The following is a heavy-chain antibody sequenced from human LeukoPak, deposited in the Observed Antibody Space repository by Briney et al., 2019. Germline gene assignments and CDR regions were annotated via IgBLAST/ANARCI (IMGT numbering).Heavy chain of an antibody. V-gene: IGHV4-38-2*01. CDR2: IYHSGST. CDR1: GYSISSGYY. D-gene: IGHD3-22*01. J-gene: IGHJ4*02. CDR3: ARQPRGNYYDSSGYGGYYFDY. Sequence: SETLSLTCAVSGYSISSGYYWGWIRQPPGKGLEWIGSIYHSGSTYYNPSLKSRVTISVDTSKNQFSLKLSSVTAADTAVYYCARQPRGNYYDSSGYGGYYFDYWGQGTLVTVSS.